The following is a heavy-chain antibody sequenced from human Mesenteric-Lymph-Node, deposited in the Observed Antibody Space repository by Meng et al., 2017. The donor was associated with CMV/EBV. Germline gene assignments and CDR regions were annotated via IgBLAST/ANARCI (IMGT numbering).Heavy chain of an antibody. CDR2: IYYSGSS. CDR1: GGSISSYY. CDR3: ARSGVSKKRYSFDC. Sequence: SETLSLTCTVSGGSISSYYWTWIRQPPGKGLEWIGDIYYSGSSNYNPSLKSRVTISVDTSKNQFSLKLGSVTAADTAVYYCARSGVSKKRYSFDCWGQGTLVTVSS. V-gene: IGHV4-59*01. D-gene: IGHD5/OR15-5a*01. J-gene: IGHJ4*02.